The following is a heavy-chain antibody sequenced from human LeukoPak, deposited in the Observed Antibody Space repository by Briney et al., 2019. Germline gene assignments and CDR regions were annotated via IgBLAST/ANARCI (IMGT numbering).Heavy chain of an antibody. D-gene: IGHD6-25*01. V-gene: IGHV1-8*01. CDR1: GYTFTSYD. CDR2: MNPNSGNT. CDR3: ARDMRSGWKFDY. Sequence: ASVKVSCKASGYTFTSYDINWVRQATGQGLEWMGWMNPNSGNTGYAQKFQGRVTMTRNTSISTAYMELSSLRSEDTAVYYCARDMRSGWKFDYWGQGTLVTVSS. J-gene: IGHJ4*02.